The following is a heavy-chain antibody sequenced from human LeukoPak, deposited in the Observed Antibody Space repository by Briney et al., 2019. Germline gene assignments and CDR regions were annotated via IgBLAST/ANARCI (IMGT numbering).Heavy chain of an antibody. V-gene: IGHV4-59*01. D-gene: IGHD7-27*01. CDR3: ARGGVNWGYFHMDV. J-gene: IGHJ6*02. Sequence: SETLSLTCTVSGGSISSYYWSWIRQPPGKGLEWIGYIYYSGSTNYNPSLKSRVTISVDTSKNQFSLKLSSVTAADTAVYYCARGGVNWGYFHMDVWGQGTTVTVSS. CDR2: IYYSGST. CDR1: GGSISSYY.